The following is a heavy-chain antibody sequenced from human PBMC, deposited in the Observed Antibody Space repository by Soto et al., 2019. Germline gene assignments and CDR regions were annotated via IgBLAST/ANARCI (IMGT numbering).Heavy chain of an antibody. D-gene: IGHD6-6*01. CDR2: TYYRSKWYN. Sequence: PPQTLSLTCAISGDSVSSNSAAWNWIRQSPSRGLEWLGRTYYRSKWYNDYAVSVKSRITINPDTSKNQFSLQLNSVTPEDTAVYYCARETHIAARLAYFDYWGQGTLVTVSS. J-gene: IGHJ4*02. CDR1: GDSVSSNSAA. CDR3: ARETHIAARLAYFDY. V-gene: IGHV6-1*01.